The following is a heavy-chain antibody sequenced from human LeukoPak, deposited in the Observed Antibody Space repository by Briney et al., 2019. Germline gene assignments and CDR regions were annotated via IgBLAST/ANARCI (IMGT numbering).Heavy chain of an antibody. CDR3: ARWYSTFQYFDY. Sequence: SVKVSCKASGGTFSSYAISWVRQAPGQGLEWMGRIIPILGIANYAQKFQGRVTITADKSTSTAYMELSSLRSEDTAVYYCARWYSTFQYFDYWGQGTLVTVSS. CDR1: GGTFSSYA. D-gene: IGHD3-16*01. V-gene: IGHV1-69*04. CDR2: IIPILGIA. J-gene: IGHJ4*02.